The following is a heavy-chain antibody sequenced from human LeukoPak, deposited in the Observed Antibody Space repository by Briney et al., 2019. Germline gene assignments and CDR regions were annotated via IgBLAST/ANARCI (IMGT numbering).Heavy chain of an antibody. V-gene: IGHV3-30*02. CDR3: AKDYDYGQYYFDY. CDR1: GFTFSSYG. Sequence: GGSLRLSCAASGFTFSSYGMHWVRQAPGKGLEWVAFIRYDGSNKYYADSVRGRFTISRDNSKNTLYLQMNSLRAEDTAVYYCAKDYDYGQYYFDYWGQGTLVTVSS. J-gene: IGHJ4*02. D-gene: IGHD4-17*01. CDR2: IRYDGSNK.